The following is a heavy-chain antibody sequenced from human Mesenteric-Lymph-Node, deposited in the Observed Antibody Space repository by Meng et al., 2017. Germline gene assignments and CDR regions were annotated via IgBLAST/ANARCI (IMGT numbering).Heavy chain of an antibody. CDR3: ARHHHSPTFDY. CDR1: GVSISSSSYY. J-gene: IGHJ4*02. CDR2: VVYSGTT. D-gene: IGHD1-14*01. V-gene: IGHV4-39*01. Sequence: QVQLQQWAAGLLTPSETLSLTCTVSGVSISSSSYYWAWIRQPPGEGLEWIGSVVYSGTTYYTSSLKSRVSISVDTSKNQFSLKLSSVTAADTAVYYCARHHHSPTFDYWGQGTLVTVSS.